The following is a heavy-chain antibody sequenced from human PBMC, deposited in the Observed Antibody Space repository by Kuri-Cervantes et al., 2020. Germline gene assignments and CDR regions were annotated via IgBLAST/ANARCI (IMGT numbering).Heavy chain of an antibody. CDR3: ARGAGLLWFGELHKYYFDY. D-gene: IGHD3-10*01. V-gene: IGHV4-30-2*01. Sequence: SQTLSLTCAVSGGSISSGGYSWSWIRQPPGKGLEWIGYIYHSGSTYYNPSLKSRVTISVDRSKNQFSLKLSSVTAADTAVYYCARGAGLLWFGELHKYYFDYWGQGTLVTVSS. CDR2: IYHSGST. CDR1: GGSISSGGYS. J-gene: IGHJ4*02.